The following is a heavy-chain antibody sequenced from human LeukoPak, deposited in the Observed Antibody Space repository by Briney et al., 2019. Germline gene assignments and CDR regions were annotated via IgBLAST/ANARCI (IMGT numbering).Heavy chain of an antibody. J-gene: IGHJ5*02. Sequence: SETLSLTCTVSGGSISSSSYYWGWIRQPPGKGLEWIGSIYYSGSTYYNPSLKSRVTISVDTSKNQFSLKLSSVTAADTAVYYCARGAFSYSSSWFGGDWFDPWGQGTLVTVSS. V-gene: IGHV4-39*07. CDR2: IYYSGST. CDR1: GGSISSSSYY. CDR3: ARGAFSYSSSWFGGDWFDP. D-gene: IGHD6-13*01.